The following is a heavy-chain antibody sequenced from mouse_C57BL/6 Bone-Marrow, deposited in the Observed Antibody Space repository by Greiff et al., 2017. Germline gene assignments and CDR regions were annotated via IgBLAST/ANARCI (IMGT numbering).Heavy chain of an antibody. Sequence: QVQLKQPGAELVKPGASVKLSCKASGYTFTSYWMQWVKQRPGQGLEWIGEIDPSDSYTNYNQKFKGKATLTVDTSSSTAYMQLSSLTSEDSAVYYCAKGLHITTVAYYFDYWGQGTTLTVSS. D-gene: IGHD1-1*01. CDR3: AKGLHITTVAYYFDY. CDR2: IDPSDSYT. CDR1: GYTFTSYW. V-gene: IGHV1-50*01. J-gene: IGHJ2*01.